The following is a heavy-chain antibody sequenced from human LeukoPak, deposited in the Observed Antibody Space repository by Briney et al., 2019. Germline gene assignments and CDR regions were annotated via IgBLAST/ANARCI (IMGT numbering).Heavy chain of an antibody. Sequence: PSQTLSLTCTVSGGSISTGNYFWSCIRQHPGKGLEWIGYIYYSGESYYNPSLKSRVTMSADTPKNQFSLNLSSVTAADTAVYYCARLSPATMALLNLGKNWYFDLWGRGTLVTVSS. CDR1: GGSISTGNYF. CDR2: IYYSGES. V-gene: IGHV4-31*03. D-gene: IGHD2-2*01. J-gene: IGHJ2*01. CDR3: ARLSPATMALLNLGKNWYFDL.